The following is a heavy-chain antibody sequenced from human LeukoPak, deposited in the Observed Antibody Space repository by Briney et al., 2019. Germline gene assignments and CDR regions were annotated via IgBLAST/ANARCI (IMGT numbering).Heavy chain of an antibody. Sequence: GSLRLSCVASGITFSRYWMSWIRQPPGKGLEWIGYIYYSGSTNYNPSLKSRVTISVDTSKNQFSLKLSSVTAADTAVYYCARREAGESFDYWGQGTLVTVSS. V-gene: IGHV4-59*01. D-gene: IGHD6-19*01. J-gene: IGHJ4*02. CDR3: ARREAGESFDY. CDR2: IYYSGST. CDR1: GITFSRYW.